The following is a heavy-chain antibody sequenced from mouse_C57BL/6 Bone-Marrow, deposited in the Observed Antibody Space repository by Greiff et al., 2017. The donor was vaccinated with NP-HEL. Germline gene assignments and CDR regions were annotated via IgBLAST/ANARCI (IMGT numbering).Heavy chain of an antibody. Sequence: QVQLKQPGAELVKPGASVKMSCKASGYTCTSYWITWVKQRPGQGLEWIGDIYPGSGSTNYNEKFKSKATLTVDTSSSTAYMQLSSLTSEDSAVYYCARSPRYLDYWGQGTSVTVSS. V-gene: IGHV1-55*01. CDR1: GYTCTSYW. J-gene: IGHJ4*01. CDR3: ARSPRYLDY. CDR2: IYPGSGST.